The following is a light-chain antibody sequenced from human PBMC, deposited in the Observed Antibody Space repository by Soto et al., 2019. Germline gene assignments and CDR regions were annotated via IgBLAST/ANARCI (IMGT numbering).Light chain of an antibody. CDR2: GAS. CDR1: QSVSTN. J-gene: IGKJ1*01. V-gene: IGKV3-15*01. CDR3: QQYNNWPPAWT. Sequence: EIVMTQSPGTLSVSPGERATLSCRASQSVSTNLAWYQQRVGQAPRLLIYGASNRATGIPARFSGSGSGTEFSLIISNLQSEDSAVYYCQQYNNWPPAWTFGQGTKVDI.